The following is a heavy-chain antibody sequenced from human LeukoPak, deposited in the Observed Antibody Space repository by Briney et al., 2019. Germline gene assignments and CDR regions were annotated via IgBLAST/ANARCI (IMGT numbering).Heavy chain of an antibody. CDR1: GYSFTSYW. V-gene: IGHV5-51*01. CDR3: AGAGSTWDNFDS. Sequence: GESLKISCKGFGYSFTSYWIGWVRQMPGKGLEWMGIIYPGDSEIRYSPSFQGQVTLSADKSISAAYLQWSSLKASDTAIYYCAGAGSTWDNFDSWGQGTLVTVSS. D-gene: IGHD2-2*01. CDR2: IYPGDSEI. J-gene: IGHJ4*02.